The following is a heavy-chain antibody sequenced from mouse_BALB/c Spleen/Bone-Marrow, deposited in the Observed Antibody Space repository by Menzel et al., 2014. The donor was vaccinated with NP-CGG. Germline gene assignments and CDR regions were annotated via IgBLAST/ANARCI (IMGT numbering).Heavy chain of an antibody. CDR2: IWAGGST. V-gene: IGHV2-9*02. CDR1: GFSLTSYG. Sequence: QVQLKESGPGLVAPSQSLSISCTVSGFSLTSYGVHWVRQPPGQGLEWLGAIWAGGSTNYNSALMSRLTISKDNSKSQVFLKMNSLQTDDTAMHYCAREGRGYYGSSGAAMDYWGQGTKVTVSS. D-gene: IGHD1-1*01. CDR3: AREGRGYYGSSGAAMDY. J-gene: IGHJ4*01.